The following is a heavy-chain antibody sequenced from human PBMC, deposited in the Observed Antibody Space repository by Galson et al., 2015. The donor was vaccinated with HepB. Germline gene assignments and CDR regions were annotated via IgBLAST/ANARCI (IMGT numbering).Heavy chain of an antibody. CDR2: IIPIFGTA. CDR3: ARESGDRAYCSSTSCYEGWFDP. J-gene: IGHJ5*02. CDR1: GGTFSSYA. Sequence: SVKVSCKASGGTFSSYAISWVRQAPGQGLEWMGGIIPIFGTANYAQKFQGRVTITADESTSTAYMELSSLRSEDTAVYYCARESGDRAYCSSTSCYEGWFDPWGQGTLVTVSS. V-gene: IGHV1-69*13. D-gene: IGHD2-2*01.